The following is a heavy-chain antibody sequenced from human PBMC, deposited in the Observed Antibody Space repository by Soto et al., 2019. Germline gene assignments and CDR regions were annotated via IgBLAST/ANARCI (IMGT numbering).Heavy chain of an antibody. Sequence: NPSETLSLTCTVSASISSNTYYWGWIRQPPGKGLEWIGSIYYSGRTYYNPSLKSRVTISLDTSKNQFFLKLNSVTAADTAVYYCARDSSGRHDYWGQGTLVTVSS. CDR2: IYYSGRT. V-gene: IGHV4-39*02. CDR3: ARDSSGRHDY. D-gene: IGHD3-22*01. CDR1: ASISSNTYY. J-gene: IGHJ4*02.